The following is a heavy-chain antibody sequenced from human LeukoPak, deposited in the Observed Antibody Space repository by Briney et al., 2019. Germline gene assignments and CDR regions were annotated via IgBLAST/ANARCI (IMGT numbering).Heavy chain of an antibody. CDR2: IYFRGTT. CDR3: AREALGGLYCYDSSGYCLHIWFDP. V-gene: IGHV4-39*06. J-gene: IGHJ5*02. CDR1: GGSISSRSYY. D-gene: IGHD3-22*01. Sequence: SQTLSLTCTVSGGSISSRSYYWGWLRQPPGKGLEWLGSIYFRGTTYYTPSLKTRVTICVDTSKNQFPLKLSSVTAADTAVYYCAREALGGLYCYDSSGYCLHIWFDPWGQGTLVTVSS.